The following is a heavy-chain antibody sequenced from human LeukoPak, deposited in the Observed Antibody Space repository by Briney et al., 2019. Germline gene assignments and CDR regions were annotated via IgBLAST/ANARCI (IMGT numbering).Heavy chain of an antibody. D-gene: IGHD3-10*01. V-gene: IGHV4-34*01. J-gene: IGHJ4*02. CDR3: ASVQGTFDY. CDR1: GGSFSGYY. CDR2: INHSGST. Sequence: SETLSLTCAVYGGSFSGYYWSWIRQPPGKGLEWIGEINHSGSTNYNLSLKSRVTISVDTSKNQFSLKLSSVTAADTAVYYCASVQGTFDYWGQGTLVTVSS.